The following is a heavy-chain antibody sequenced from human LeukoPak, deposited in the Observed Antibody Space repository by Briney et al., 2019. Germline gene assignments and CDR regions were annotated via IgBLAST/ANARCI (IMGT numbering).Heavy chain of an antibody. CDR1: GYSFSSYW. CDR3: ARGNHYLDTSGSPIDF. V-gene: IGHV5-51*01. Sequence: GESLKISCQGSGYSFSSYWINWVRQMPGKGLEGVGIGYPGDSHTRYKPSFQGPVIIAVDNSTNNASLQWSSLQASDTAIYYCARGNHYLDTSGSPIDFWGQGTLLTVSS. J-gene: IGHJ4*02. CDR2: GYPGDSHT. D-gene: IGHD3-22*01.